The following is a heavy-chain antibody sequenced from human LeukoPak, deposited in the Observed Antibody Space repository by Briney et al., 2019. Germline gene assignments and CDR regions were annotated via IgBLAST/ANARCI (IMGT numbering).Heavy chain of an antibody. CDR2: IWYDGSNK. J-gene: IGHJ4*02. D-gene: IGHD3-10*01. V-gene: IGHV3-33*01. Sequence: GGSLRPSCAASGFTFSSYGMLWVRQAPGKGLEWVAVIWYDGSNKYYADSVKGRFTISRDNSKNTLYLQMNSLRAEDTAVYYCAREPGDGSGSYYTAGVFDYWGQGTLVTVSS. CDR1: GFTFSSYG. CDR3: AREPGDGSGSYYTAGVFDY.